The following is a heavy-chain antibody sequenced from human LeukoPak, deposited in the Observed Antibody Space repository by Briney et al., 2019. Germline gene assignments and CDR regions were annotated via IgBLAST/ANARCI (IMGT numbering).Heavy chain of an antibody. J-gene: IGHJ4*02. CDR3: ARSHHIVVVPAATPHADY. V-gene: IGHV1-24*01. CDR1: GYTLTELS. D-gene: IGHD2-2*01. Sequence: ASVKVSCKVSGYTLTELSMHWVRQAPGKGLEWMGGFDPEDGETIYAQKFQGRVTMTEDTSTDTAYMELSSLRSEDTAVYYCARSHHIVVVPAATPHADYWGQGTLVTVSS. CDR2: FDPEDGET.